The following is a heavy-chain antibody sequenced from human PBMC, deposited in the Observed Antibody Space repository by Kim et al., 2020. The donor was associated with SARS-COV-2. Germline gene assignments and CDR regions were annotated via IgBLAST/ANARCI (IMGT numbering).Heavy chain of an antibody. D-gene: IGHD6-25*01. CDR1: GFTFHGYT. Sequence: GGSLRLSCAASGFTFHGYTMHWVRQAPGKGLEWVSLISGDGRRTYYPDSVKGRFTIFRDNSKNSLYLQMNSLRPEDTALYYCAKDTTHGLIDYLGQGTL. V-gene: IGHV3-43*01. CDR3: AKDTTHGLIDY. CDR2: ISGDGRRT. J-gene: IGHJ4*02.